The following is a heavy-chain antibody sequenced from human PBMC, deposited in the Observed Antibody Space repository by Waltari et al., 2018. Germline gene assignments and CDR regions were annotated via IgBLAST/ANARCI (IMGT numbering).Heavy chain of an antibody. CDR1: GGSISSSSYY. D-gene: IGHD6-19*01. V-gene: IGHV4-39*01. Sequence: QLQLQESGPGLVKPSETLSLTCTVSGGSISSSSYYWGWIRQPPGQGLEWIVSIHYSGSTAVTPSLKSRVTIAVDPSKNQSALKLSSVTAADTAVYYCARHLTGGSGWDWFDPWGQGTLVTVAS. CDR3: ARHLTGGSGWDWFDP. J-gene: IGHJ5*02. CDR2: IHYSGST.